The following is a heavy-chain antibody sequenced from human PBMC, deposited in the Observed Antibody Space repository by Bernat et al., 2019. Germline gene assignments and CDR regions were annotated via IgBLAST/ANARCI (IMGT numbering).Heavy chain of an antibody. J-gene: IGHJ4*02. CDR1: GFTFSSYG. CDR2: ISDDGSTK. CDR3: AKEKGGNYMPLDY. D-gene: IGHD1-26*01. V-gene: IGHV3-30*18. Sequence: QVQLVESGGGVVQPGRSLRLSCAASGFTFSSYGMQWVRQAPGKGLEWVAVISDDGSTKHYADSVNGRFTVSRDNSKNTLYLQVNSLRAEDTAVYYCAKEKGGNYMPLDYWGQGTLFTFSP.